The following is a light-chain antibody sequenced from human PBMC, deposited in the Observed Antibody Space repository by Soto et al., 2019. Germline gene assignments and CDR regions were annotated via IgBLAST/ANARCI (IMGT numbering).Light chain of an antibody. J-gene: IGLJ3*02. Sequence: QSVLTQPPSASGSPGQSVTISCTGTSSDVGGYNYVSWYQQHPGKAPKLMIYEVSKRPSGVPDRFSGSKSGNTASLTVSGLQAEDEADYYCSSYAGSNNLGMFGGGTKLTVL. V-gene: IGLV2-8*01. CDR1: SSDVGGYNY. CDR2: EVS. CDR3: SSYAGSNNLGM.